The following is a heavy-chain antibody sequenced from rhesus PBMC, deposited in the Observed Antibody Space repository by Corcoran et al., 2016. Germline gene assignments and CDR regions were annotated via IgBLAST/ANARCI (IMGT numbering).Heavy chain of an antibody. J-gene: IGHJ4*01. V-gene: IGHV4-73*01. CDR2: IYGNSAST. CDR3: ARYDSGSYYYRFDY. D-gene: IGHD3-16*01. CDR1: GGSISGYYY. Sequence: QVKLQQWGEGLVKPSETLSLTCAVYGGSISGYYYWRWIRHPPGKGLEWIGYIYGNSASTNYNPSLKNRVTISKDTSKNQFSLKLSSVTAADTAVYYCARYDSGSYYYRFDYWGQGVLVTVSS.